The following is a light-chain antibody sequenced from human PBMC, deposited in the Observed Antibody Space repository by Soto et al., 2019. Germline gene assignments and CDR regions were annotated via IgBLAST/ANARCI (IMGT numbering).Light chain of an antibody. CDR3: QQYNNWSPIT. V-gene: IGKV3-15*01. CDR2: GAS. Sequence: ELVLTQSPGALSLSPAARAPPSGRARPNASSSYLAWYQQQPAQAPRHLIYGASTRATGIPPRFSGSGSGTEFTLTISSLQSEDFAVYYCQQYNNWSPITFGQGTRLEIK. CDR1: PNASSSY. J-gene: IGKJ5*01.